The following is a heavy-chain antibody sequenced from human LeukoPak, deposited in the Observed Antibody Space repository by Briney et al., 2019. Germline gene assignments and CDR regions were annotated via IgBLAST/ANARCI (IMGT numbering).Heavy chain of an antibody. Sequence: SVKVSCKASGGTFSSYLISWVRQAPGQGLEWMGGIIPIIGTADYIQKFQDRVTITADESTTTAYMELTGLRSEDTATYYCARDVVGAFGTKALDDWGQGTLVTVSA. CDR1: GGTFSSYL. V-gene: IGHV1-69*13. J-gene: IGHJ4*02. CDR3: ARDVVGAFGTKALDD. D-gene: IGHD1-26*01. CDR2: IIPIIGTA.